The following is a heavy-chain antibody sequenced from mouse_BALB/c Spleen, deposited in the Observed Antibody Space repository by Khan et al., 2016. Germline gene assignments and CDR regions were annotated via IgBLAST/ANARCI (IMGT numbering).Heavy chain of an antibody. D-gene: IGHD2-14*01. Sequence: VQLQESGPGLVAPSQSLSITCTVSGFSLTHYGVHWVRQPPGKGLEWLGIIWAGGSTNYNSALMSRLSISKDNSQSQVSVTMNSLQTDDTAMYYCAREENYRYDGFAYWGQGTLVTVSA. CDR1: GFSLTHYG. J-gene: IGHJ3*01. V-gene: IGHV2-9*02. CDR3: AREENYRYDGFAY. CDR2: IWAGGST.